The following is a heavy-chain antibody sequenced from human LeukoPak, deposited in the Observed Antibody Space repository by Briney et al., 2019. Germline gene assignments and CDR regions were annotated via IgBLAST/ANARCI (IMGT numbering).Heavy chain of an antibody. V-gene: IGHV4-34*01. D-gene: IGHD6-13*01. CDR1: GGSFSGYY. CDR2: INHSGST. Sequence: SETLSLTYAVYGGSFSGYYWSWIRQPPGKGLEWIGEINHSGSTNYNPSLKSRVTISVDTSKNQFSLKLSSVTAADTAVYYCARVGGIAAAYYWGQGTLVTVSS. CDR3: ARVGGIAAAYY. J-gene: IGHJ4*02.